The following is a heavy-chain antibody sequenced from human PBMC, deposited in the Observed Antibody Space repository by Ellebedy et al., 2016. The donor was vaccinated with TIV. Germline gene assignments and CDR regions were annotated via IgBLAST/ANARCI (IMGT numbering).Heavy chain of an antibody. CDR3: ARVGRLAVTVPGDY. V-gene: IGHV1-2*02. D-gene: IGHD6-19*01. CDR1: GYTFTNYY. CDR2: INPDSGAP. Sequence: AASVTVSCKTSGYTFTNYYIHWVRQAPGQGLEWMGWINPDSGAPNYAQKFQGRVTMTRDTFISTGYLELSRLRSDDTAVYFCARVGRLAVTVPGDYWGRGALVIVSS. J-gene: IGHJ4*02.